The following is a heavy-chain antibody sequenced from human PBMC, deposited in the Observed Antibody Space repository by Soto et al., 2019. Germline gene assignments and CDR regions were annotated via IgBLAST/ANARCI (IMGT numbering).Heavy chain of an antibody. CDR3: VRGSGAKLSSS. D-gene: IGHD6-13*01. CDR2: IVPIYRTA. J-gene: IGHJ4*02. V-gene: IGHV1-69*13. Sequence: SVKVSCKTSGSNFSSYRINWVRQAPGQGLEWVGGIVPIYRTADYAQKFQGRVTITADESARTSYIELRSLKSQDTAVYYCVRGSGAKLSSSWGQGTLVTAPQ. CDR1: GSNFSSYR.